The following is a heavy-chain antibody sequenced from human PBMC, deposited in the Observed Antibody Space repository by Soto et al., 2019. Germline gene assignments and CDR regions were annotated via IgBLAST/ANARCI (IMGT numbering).Heavy chain of an antibody. CDR2: IWYDGSNK. D-gene: IGHD5-12*01. V-gene: IGHV3-33*01. CDR3: ARDAIDGYNSIDY. CDR1: GFTFSSYG. Sequence: PGGSLRLSCAASGFTFSSYGMHWVRQAPGKGLEWVAVIWYDGSNKYYADSAKGRFTISRDNSKNTLYLQMNSLRAEDTAVYYCARDAIDGYNSIDYWGQGTLVTVSS. J-gene: IGHJ4*02.